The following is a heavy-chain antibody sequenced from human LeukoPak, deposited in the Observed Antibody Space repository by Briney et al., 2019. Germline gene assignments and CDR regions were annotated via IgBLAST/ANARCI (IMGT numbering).Heavy chain of an antibody. CDR2: IYYSGST. J-gene: IGHJ4*02. CDR1: GGSISSHY. Sequence: SETLSLTRTVSGGSISSHYWSWIRQPPGKGLEWIGYIYYSGSTNYNPSLKSRVTISVDTSKNQFSLKLSSVTAADTAVYYCARHGNYYDSSGYSLSYWGQGTLVTVSS. CDR3: ARHGNYYDSSGYSLSY. V-gene: IGHV4-59*08. D-gene: IGHD3-22*01.